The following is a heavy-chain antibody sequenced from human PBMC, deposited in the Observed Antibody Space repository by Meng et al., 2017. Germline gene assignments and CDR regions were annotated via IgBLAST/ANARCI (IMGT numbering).Heavy chain of an antibody. J-gene: IGHJ4*02. CDR2: ISSSGSTI. D-gene: IGHD1-26*01. CDR3: ASLISELGY. Sequence: LSLTCAASGFTFSDYYMSWIRQAPGKGLEWASYISSSGSTIYYADSVKGRFTISRDNAKNSLYLQMNSLRAEDTAVYYCASLISELGYWGQGTLVTVSS. CDR1: GFTFSDYY. V-gene: IGHV3-11*01.